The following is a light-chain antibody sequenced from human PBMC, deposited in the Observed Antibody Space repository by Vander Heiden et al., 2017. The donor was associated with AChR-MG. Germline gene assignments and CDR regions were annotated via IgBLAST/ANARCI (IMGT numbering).Light chain of an antibody. J-gene: IGLJ2*01. CDR1: VSDVGSYHY. CDR3: SSYTSSRTLV. Sequence: QSALTPPASVSGSPGQSITLSCTGTVSDVGSYHYVSWYPQYPGRAPQLMIVDVSNRPSRVSNRFYGSKSGNTASLTISGLLAEDEADYYCSSYTSSRTLVFGGGTKLTVL. CDR2: DVS. V-gene: IGLV2-14*01.